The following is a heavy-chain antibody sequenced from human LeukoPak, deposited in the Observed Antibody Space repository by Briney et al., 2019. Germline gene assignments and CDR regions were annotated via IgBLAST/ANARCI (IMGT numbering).Heavy chain of an antibody. D-gene: IGHD3-3*01. V-gene: IGHV4-59*02. J-gene: IGHJ4*02. Sequence: PSETLSLTCSVSGGSVSSNYWAWLRQPPGKGPEWIGYIYHSGYAKYNPSFKSRVTMSVDTSKNQFSLKLSSVTAADTAVYYCARETYDFWSGYLDYWGQGTLVTVSS. CDR3: ARETYDFWSGYLDY. CDR1: GGSVSSNY. CDR2: IYHSGYA.